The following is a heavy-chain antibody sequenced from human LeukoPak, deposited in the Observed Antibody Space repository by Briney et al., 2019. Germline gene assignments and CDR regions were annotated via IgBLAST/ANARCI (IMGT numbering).Heavy chain of an antibody. D-gene: IGHD2-15*01. J-gene: IGHJ3*02. Sequence: SETLSLTCTVSGGSISSYYWSWIRQPAGKGLEWIGRIYTSGSTNYNPSLKSRVTMSVDTSKNQFSLKVSSVTAADTAVYYCARASSPYLLDAFAIWGQGTMVTVSS. CDR2: IYTSGST. V-gene: IGHV4-4*07. CDR1: GGSISSYY. CDR3: ARASSPYLLDAFAI.